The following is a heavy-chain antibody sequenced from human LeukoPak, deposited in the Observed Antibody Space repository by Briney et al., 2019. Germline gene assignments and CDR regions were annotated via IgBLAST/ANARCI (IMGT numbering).Heavy chain of an antibody. V-gene: IGHV6-1*01. D-gene: IGHD6-6*01. Sequence: QTLSLSCAFSGDSVSINSASWNWVRQSPWGGLEWLVKTYYSSKRNNDYSVTVKSRITINTDTTKYNFTLRLCSATPTDTAVYYCERCEYSRPDFVYWGQGTLVPV. CDR3: ERCEYSRPDFVY. CDR2: TYYSSKRNN. CDR1: GDSVSINSAS. J-gene: IGHJ4*02.